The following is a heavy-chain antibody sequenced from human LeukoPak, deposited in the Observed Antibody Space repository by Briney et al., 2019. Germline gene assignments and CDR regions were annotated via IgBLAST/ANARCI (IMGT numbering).Heavy chain of an antibody. V-gene: IGHV3-30*02. CDR2: IRYDGSNK. J-gene: IGHJ6*03. CDR3: AKDPTGLGPYYYYYYYMDV. Sequence: GGSLRLSCAASGFTFSDYGMHWVRQAPGKGLEWVAFIRYDGSNKYYADSVKGRFTISRDNSKNTLYLQMNSLRAEDTAVYYCAKDPTGLGPYYYYYYYMDVWGKGTTVTVSS. D-gene: IGHD4-11*01. CDR1: GFTFSDYG.